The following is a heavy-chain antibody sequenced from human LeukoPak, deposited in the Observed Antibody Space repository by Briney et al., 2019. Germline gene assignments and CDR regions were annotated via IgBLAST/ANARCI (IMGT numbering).Heavy chain of an antibody. CDR1: GSTFSSYA. CDR3: AKPYWDSSGYSAFDI. CDR2: ISGSGGST. V-gene: IGHV3-23*01. Sequence: GGSLRFSCAASGSTFSSYAMSWVRQAPGKGLEWVSAISGSGGSTYYADSVKGRFTISRDNSKNTLYLQMNSLRAEDTAVYYCAKPYWDSSGYSAFDIWGQGTMVTVSS. D-gene: IGHD3-22*01. J-gene: IGHJ3*02.